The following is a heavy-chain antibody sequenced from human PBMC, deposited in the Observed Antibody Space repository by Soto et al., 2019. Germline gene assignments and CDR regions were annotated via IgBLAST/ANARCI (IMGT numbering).Heavy chain of an antibody. V-gene: IGHV4-38-2*02. CDR3: ARVTMVIRDSDHFGVDV. CDR2: ISHSGTT. CDR1: GFPISSTYS. J-gene: IGHJ6*02. Sequence: SETLSLTCLVSGFPISSTYSWGWIRQPPGKGLEWIGSISHSGTTSYSPSLTSRVSISVDTSKNQVSLKLTSVTAADTAVYFCARVTMVIRDSDHFGVDVWGHGTTVTSP. D-gene: IGHD4-17*01.